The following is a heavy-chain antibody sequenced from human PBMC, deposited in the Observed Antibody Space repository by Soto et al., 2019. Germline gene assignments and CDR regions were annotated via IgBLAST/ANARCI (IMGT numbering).Heavy chain of an antibody. J-gene: IGHJ4*02. D-gene: IGHD2-15*01. V-gene: IGHV1-3*01. CDR2: INAGNGNT. CDR3: ARSYGGNRLYYFDY. CDR1: GYTFTSYA. Sequence: ASVNVSCKXSGYTFTSYAMHWARQAPGQRLEWMGWINAGNGNTKYSQKFQGRVTITRDTSASTAYMELSSLRSEDTAVYYCARSYGGNRLYYFDYWGQGTLVTVSS.